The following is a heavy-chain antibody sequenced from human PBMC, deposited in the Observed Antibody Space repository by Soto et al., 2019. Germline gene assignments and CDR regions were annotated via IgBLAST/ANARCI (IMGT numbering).Heavy chain of an antibody. CDR1: GFTFSSYS. V-gene: IGHV3-7*01. Sequence: GGSLRLSCAASGFTFSSYSMNWVRQAPGKGLEWVSYIKKGGSDIYYADSVKGRFTISRDNAKNSLYLQMNSLRAEDTAVYYCAFDMENYYYMDVWGKGTTVTVSS. CDR3: AFDMENYYYMDV. CDR2: IKKGGSDI. J-gene: IGHJ6*03. D-gene: IGHD3-9*01.